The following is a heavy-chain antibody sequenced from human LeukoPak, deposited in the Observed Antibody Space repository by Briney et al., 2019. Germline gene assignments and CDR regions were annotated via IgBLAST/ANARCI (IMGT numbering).Heavy chain of an antibody. Sequence: GGSLRLSCAASGFTFSNYAMSWVRQAPGKGLEWVSAISGSGGSTYYADSVKGRFSISRDNSKNTVYLQMNSLRAEDTAVYYCANEIRPNDYWGQGTQVTVSS. CDR1: GFTFSNYA. D-gene: IGHD4-17*01. CDR3: ANEIRPNDY. CDR2: ISGSGGST. J-gene: IGHJ4*02. V-gene: IGHV3-23*01.